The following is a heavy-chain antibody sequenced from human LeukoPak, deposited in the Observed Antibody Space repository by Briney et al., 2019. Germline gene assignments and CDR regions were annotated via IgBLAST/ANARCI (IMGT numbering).Heavy chain of an antibody. D-gene: IGHD2/OR15-2a*01. CDR2: ISGSGGST. J-gene: IGHJ5*02. CDR1: GFTFSSYD. CDR3: ARTFYGWGFDP. Sequence: GGSLRLSCAASGFTFSSYDMSWVRQAPGKGLEWVSAISGSGGSTYYADSVKGRFTISRDNSKNTLYLQMNSLRAEDTAVYYCARTFYGWGFDPWGQGTLVTVSP. V-gene: IGHV3-23*01.